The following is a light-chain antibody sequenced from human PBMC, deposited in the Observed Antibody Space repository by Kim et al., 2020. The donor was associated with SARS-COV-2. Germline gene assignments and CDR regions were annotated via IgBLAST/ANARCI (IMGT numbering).Light chain of an antibody. Sequence: NFMLTQPHSVSESPGKTVTISCTRSSGSIVRNYVQWYQQRPGSAPTTVIYEDNQRPSGVPDRFSGSIDSSSNSASLTISGLQTEDEADYYCQSYDDTTHVVVGGGTQLTVL. CDR1: SGSIVRNY. CDR3: QSYDDTTHVV. CDR2: EDN. J-gene: IGLJ2*01. V-gene: IGLV6-57*04.